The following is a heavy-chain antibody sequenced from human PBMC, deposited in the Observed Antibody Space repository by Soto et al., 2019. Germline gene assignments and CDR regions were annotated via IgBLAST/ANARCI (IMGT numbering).Heavy chain of an antibody. CDR1: GGSISSGGYY. V-gene: IGHV4-31*03. Sequence: PSETLSLTCTVSGGSISSGGYYWSWIRQHPGKGLEWIGYIYYSGSTYYNPSLKSRVTISVDTSKNQFSLKLSSVTTADTAVYYCARVEESGYSMXYWGQGTLVTVSS. CDR2: IYYSGST. D-gene: IGHD3-3*01. CDR3: ARVEESGYSMXY. J-gene: IGHJ4*02.